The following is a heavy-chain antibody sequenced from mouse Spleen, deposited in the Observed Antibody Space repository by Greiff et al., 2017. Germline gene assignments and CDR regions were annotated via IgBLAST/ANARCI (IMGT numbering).Heavy chain of an antibody. J-gene: IGHJ3*01. Sequence: EVKLMESGGGLVKPGGSLKLSCAASGFTFSSYTMSWVRQTPAKRLEWVATISSGGGNTYYPDSVKGRFTISRDNARNTLYLQMSSLRSEDTAMYYCARDYYDGSPFAYWGQGTLVTVSA. V-gene: IGHV5-9*04. CDR1: GFTFSSYT. CDR2: ISSGGGNT. CDR3: ARDYYDGSPFAY. D-gene: IGHD1-1*01.